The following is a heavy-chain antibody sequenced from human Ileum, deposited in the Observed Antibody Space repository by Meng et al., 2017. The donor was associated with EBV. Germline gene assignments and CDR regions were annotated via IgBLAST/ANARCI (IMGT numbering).Heavy chain of an antibody. CDR1: GFTFDDYS. Sequence: EGDLVESGGAVVPLWESLRLSCEASGFTFDDYSMPWVRQAPGKGLEWVSLLNWNGDNTYYADSVKGRFTISRDNSKNSLYLQMDSLRIEDTAFYFCAKEGGTMWFDSWGQGTLVTVSS. V-gene: IGHV3-43*01. D-gene: IGHD3-3*01. CDR2: LNWNGDNT. J-gene: IGHJ5*01. CDR3: AKEGGTMWFDS.